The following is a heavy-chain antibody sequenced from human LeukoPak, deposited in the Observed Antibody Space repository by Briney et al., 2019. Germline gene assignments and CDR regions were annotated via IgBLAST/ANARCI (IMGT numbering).Heavy chain of an antibody. CDR2: IFFSGST. V-gene: IGHV4-59*01. CDR1: GASISSDY. D-gene: IGHD5-24*01. J-gene: IGHJ3*02. Sequence: SETLSLTCIVTGASISSDYWSWIRQPPGKGLEWIGYIFFSGSTNYNPSLKSRVTMSVDTSKNQFSLNLSSVTAADTAVYYCARREMATIEDAFDIWGQGTMVTVSS. CDR3: ARREMATIEDAFDI.